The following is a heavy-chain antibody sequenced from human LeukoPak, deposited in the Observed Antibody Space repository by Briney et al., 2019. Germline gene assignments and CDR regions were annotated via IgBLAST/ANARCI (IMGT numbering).Heavy chain of an antibody. D-gene: IGHD3-10*01. Sequence: ASVKVSCKASGYTFTSYYIHWVRQAPGQGLEWMGIINPSSGSTTYAQKFQDRVTVTRDTSTRTVYMELRSLRSEDTAVYYCARVSYAGVTGDYWGQGTLVTVSS. CDR2: INPSSGST. V-gene: IGHV1-46*01. CDR1: GYTFTSYY. CDR3: ARVSYAGVTGDY. J-gene: IGHJ4*02.